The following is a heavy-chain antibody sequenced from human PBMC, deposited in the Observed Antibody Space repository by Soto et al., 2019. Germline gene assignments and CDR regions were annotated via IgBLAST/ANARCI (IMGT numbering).Heavy chain of an antibody. CDR2: IHGGGGAT. CDR3: AKFEGHPLEYCYLDF. CDR1: GFTFSAYA. V-gene: IGHV3-23*01. Sequence: EVQLLESGGGLVQPGGSLRLSCAASGFTFSAYAMGWVRQAPGKGLVWVSTIHGGGGATHYAGSVKGRFTISRDDSKNTLYAQMNSLRAEDTAVYYCAKFEGHPLEYCYLDFWGRGTLVTVSS. J-gene: IGHJ2*01. D-gene: IGHD1-1*01.